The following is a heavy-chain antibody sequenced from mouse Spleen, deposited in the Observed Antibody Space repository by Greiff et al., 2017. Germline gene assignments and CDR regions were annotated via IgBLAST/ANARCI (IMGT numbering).Heavy chain of an antibody. J-gene: IGHJ2*01. CDR1: GFTFSSYG. CDR2: ISSGGSYT. CDR3: ASRPYYGNYFDY. D-gene: IGHD2-10*01. V-gene: IGHV5-6*02. Sequence: EVKLVESGGDLVKPGGSLKLSCAASGFTFSSYGMSWVRQTPDKRLEWVATISSGGSYTYYPDSVKGRFTISRDNAKNTLYLQMSSLKSEDTAMYYCASRPYYGNYFDYWGQGTTLTVSS.